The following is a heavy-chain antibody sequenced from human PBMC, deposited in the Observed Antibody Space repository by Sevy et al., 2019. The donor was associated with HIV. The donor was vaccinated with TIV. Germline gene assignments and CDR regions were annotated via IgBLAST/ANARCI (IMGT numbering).Heavy chain of an antibody. CDR1: GGSISSYF. D-gene: IGHD1-1*01. CDR3: ARDSTTRPRVLDY. J-gene: IGHJ4*02. CDR2: IYFTGNT. V-gene: IGHV4-59*01. Sequence: SETLSLTCSVSGGSISSYFWTWVRQSPGKGLEWIGNIYFTGNTDYSPSLKSQVTLSLDTSKSQFSLTQKSVTAADTAIYFCARDSTTRPRVLDYWGQGTLVTVSS.